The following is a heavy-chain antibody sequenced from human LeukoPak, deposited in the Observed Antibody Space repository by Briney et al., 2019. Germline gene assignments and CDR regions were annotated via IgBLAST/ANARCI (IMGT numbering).Heavy chain of an antibody. Sequence: SETLSLTCTVSGGSINSSDHYWAWIRQPPGKGLEWIGSKYYSGDTYYSPSLKSRVTISVDTSRNKFALKLNSVTAADTAVYFCARHRLEGDTFDIWGQGTMVTVSS. CDR2: KYYSGDT. CDR1: GGSINSSDHY. CDR3: ARHRLEGDTFDI. D-gene: IGHD3-3*01. V-gene: IGHV4-39*01. J-gene: IGHJ3*02.